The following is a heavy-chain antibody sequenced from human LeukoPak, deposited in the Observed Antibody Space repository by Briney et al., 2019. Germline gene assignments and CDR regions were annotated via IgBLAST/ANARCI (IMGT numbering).Heavy chain of an antibody. CDR3: ARDHRFGEFPSGY. D-gene: IGHD3-10*01. Sequence: ASVKVSCKASGYPFTSYGISWVRQAPGQGLEWMGWISTYDGKTNYAQRLQGRVTMTTDTSTTTAYMELRSLRSDDTAVYYCARDHRFGEFPSGYWGQRTLVTVSS. J-gene: IGHJ4*02. CDR2: ISTYDGKT. V-gene: IGHV1-18*01. CDR1: GYPFTSYG.